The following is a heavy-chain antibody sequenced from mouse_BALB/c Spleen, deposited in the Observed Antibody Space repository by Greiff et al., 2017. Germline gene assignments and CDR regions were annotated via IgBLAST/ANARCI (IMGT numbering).Heavy chain of an antibody. CDR3: AMITTRALYAMDY. CDR2: IDPENGNT. J-gene: IGHJ4*01. V-gene: IGHV14-1*02. Sequence: VQLQQSGAELVRPGALVKLSCKASGFNIKDYYMHWVKQRPEQGLEWIGWIDPENGNTIYDPKFQGKASITADTSSNTAYLQLSSLTSEDTAVYYCAMITTRALYAMDYWGQGTSVTVSS. CDR1: GFNIKDYY. D-gene: IGHD2-4*01.